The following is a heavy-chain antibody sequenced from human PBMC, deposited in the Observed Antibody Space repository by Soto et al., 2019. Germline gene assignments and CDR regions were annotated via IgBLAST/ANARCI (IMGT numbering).Heavy chain of an antibody. CDR3: ARSHCSSISCYVGSWDY. J-gene: IGHJ4*02. CDR2: ISPNSGDT. V-gene: IGHV1-2*04. Sequence: QVQLVQSGAEVKKPGASVKVSCKASGYTFTGYDMHWVRQAPVQGLEWMGWISPNSGDTNYAQKFKGWVTMTRDTSISTAYMELSRLRSDDMAVYYCARSHCSSISCYVGSWDYWGQGTLVTVSS. D-gene: IGHD2-2*01. CDR1: GYTFTGYD.